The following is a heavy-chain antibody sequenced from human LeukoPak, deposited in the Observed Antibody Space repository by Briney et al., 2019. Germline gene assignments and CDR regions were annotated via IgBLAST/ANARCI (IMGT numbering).Heavy chain of an antibody. CDR1: GGTFSRYA. Sequence: GASVKVSCKASGGTFSRYAISWVRQAPGQGLEWMGGIIPILGIANYAPKFQGRVTITPDKSTSTAYMELSSLRYEDTAVYYCARARGEAGYFDWLCLDYWGQGTLVTVSS. V-gene: IGHV1-69*10. J-gene: IGHJ4*02. D-gene: IGHD3-9*01. CDR2: IIPILGIA. CDR3: ARARGEAGYFDWLCLDY.